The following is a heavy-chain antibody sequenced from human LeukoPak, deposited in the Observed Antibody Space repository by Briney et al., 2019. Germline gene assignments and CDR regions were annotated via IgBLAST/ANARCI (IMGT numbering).Heavy chain of an antibody. CDR1: GFTFSSYG. D-gene: IGHD5-18*01. J-gene: IGHJ4*02. V-gene: IGHV3-30*18. CDR3: AKAQDEGYGFAYY. Sequence: PGRSLRLSCAASGFTFSSYGVHWVRQAPGKGLEWVAVISYDGSNKYYADSVKGRFTISRDNSKNTLYLQMNSLRAEDTAVYYCAKAQDEGYGFAYYWGQGTLVTVSS. CDR2: ISYDGSNK.